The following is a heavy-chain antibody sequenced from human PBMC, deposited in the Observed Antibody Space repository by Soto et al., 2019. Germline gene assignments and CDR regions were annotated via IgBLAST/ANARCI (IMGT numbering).Heavy chain of an antibody. Sequence: QVQLVESGGGVVQPGRSLRLSCAASGFTVSSYGMHWVRQAPGKGLEWVAHISKDGGNKYYGDSVKGRFTISRDNSENTLYLEVNSLRPEDTAVYYCTKDQQQHLVQGWFDPWGQGTLVIVSS. J-gene: IGHJ5*02. D-gene: IGHD6-13*01. CDR1: GFTVSSYG. CDR3: TKDQQQHLVQGWFDP. CDR2: ISKDGGNK. V-gene: IGHV3-30*18.